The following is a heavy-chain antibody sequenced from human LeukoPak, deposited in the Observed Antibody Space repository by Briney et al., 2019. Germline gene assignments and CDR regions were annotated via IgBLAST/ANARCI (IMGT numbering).Heavy chain of an antibody. V-gene: IGHV3-30*18. CDR2: ISYDGSNK. D-gene: IGHD3-22*01. CDR1: GFTFSNAW. CDR3: AKGLAVVVINSYLDY. Sequence: GGSLRLSCVASGFTFSNAWMSWVRQAPGKGLEWVAVISYDGSNKYYADSVKGRFTISRDNSKNTLYLQMNSLRAEDTAVYYCAKGLAVVVINSYLDYWGQGTLVTVSS. J-gene: IGHJ4*02.